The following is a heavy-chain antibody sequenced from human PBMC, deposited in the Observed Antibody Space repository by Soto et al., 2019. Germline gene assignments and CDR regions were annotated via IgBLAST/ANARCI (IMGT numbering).Heavy chain of an antibody. D-gene: IGHD2-2*02. CDR1: GFTFSSYA. CDR2: ISYDGSNK. Sequence: RRLSCAASGFTFSSYAMHWVRQAPGKGLEWVAVISYDGSNKYYADSVKGRFTISRDNSKNTLYLQMNSLRAEDTAVYYCATLGYCSSTSCYTPARGQGTLVTVS. V-gene: IGHV3-30-3*01. CDR3: ATLGYCSSTSCYTPA. J-gene: IGHJ4*02.